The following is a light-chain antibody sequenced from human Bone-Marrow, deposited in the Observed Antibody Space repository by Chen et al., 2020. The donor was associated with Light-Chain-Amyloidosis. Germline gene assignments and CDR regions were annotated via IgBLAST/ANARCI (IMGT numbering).Light chain of an antibody. V-gene: IGLV3-25*03. Sequence: YELPPPPSVSVSPGPTARLPCSGDDLPTKYAYWYQQKPGQAPVLVIHRDTERPSGISERFSGSSSGTTATLTISGVQAEDEADYHCQSADSSGTYEVIFGGGTKLTVL. CDR2: RDT. CDR1: DLPTKY. J-gene: IGLJ2*01. CDR3: QSADSSGTYEVI.